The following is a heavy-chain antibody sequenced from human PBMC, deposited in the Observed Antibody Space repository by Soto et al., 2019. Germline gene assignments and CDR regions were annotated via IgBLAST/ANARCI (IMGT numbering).Heavy chain of an antibody. CDR3: AKGYSSSWYAFDI. CDR2: ISGSGGST. Sequence: GESLKISCAASGFTFSSYAMSWVRQAPGKGLEWVSAISGSGGSTYYADSVKGRFTISRDNSKNTLYLQMNSLRAEDTAVYYCAKGYSSSWYAFDIWGQGTMVTVSS. J-gene: IGHJ3*02. CDR1: GFTFSSYA. V-gene: IGHV3-23*01. D-gene: IGHD6-13*01.